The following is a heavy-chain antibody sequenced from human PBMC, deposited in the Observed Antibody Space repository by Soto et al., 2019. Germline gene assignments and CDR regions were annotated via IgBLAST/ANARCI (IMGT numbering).Heavy chain of an antibody. CDR2: IWYDGSNK. V-gene: IGHV3-33*01. CDR3: ARDLRDILTGYYSGYGMDV. J-gene: IGHJ6*02. CDR1: GFTFSSYG. D-gene: IGHD3-9*01. Sequence: PGGSLRLSCAASGFTFSSYGMHWVRQAPGKGLEWVAVIWYDGSNKYYADSVKGRFTISRDNSKNTLYLQMNSLRAEDTAVYYCARDLRDILTGYYSGYGMDVWGQGTTVTVSS.